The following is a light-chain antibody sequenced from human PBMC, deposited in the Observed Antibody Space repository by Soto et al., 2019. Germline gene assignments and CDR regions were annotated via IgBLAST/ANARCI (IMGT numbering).Light chain of an antibody. V-gene: IGKV3-20*01. Sequence: EIVLTQSPGTLALSLGDAATLSCTASQTVNRNYLAWYLQKPAQPPRLLIYGVSNRAPGVPDRFSGGGSGTEFTLTIARLEPDDFGTYYCQQYIASPRTFGQGTRLEVK. J-gene: IGKJ1*01. CDR1: QTVNRNY. CDR3: QQYIASPRT. CDR2: GVS.